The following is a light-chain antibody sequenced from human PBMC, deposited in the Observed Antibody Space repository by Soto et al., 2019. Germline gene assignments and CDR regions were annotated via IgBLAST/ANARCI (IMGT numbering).Light chain of an antibody. CDR1: QSVSTN. CDR3: QQYNNWPIT. CDR2: DAS. V-gene: IGKV3-15*01. Sequence: EIVMTQSPATLSVSPGERATLSGRASQSVSTNLAWYQQKPGQAPRLLIYDASTRATGLPARFSGSGSGTEFTLTISSLQSEDFGVYYCQQYNNWPITFGQGTRLEI. J-gene: IGKJ5*01.